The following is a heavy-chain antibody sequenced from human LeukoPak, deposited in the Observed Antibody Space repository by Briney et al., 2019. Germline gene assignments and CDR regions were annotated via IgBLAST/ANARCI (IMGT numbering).Heavy chain of an antibody. CDR3: AREGNYYDSSGYYTGYFDY. Sequence: GGSLRLSCAASRFTFSSYAMSWVRQAPGKGLEWVSAISGSGGSTYYADSVKGRFTISRDNSKNTLYLQMNSLRAEDTAVYYCAREGNYYDSSGYYTGYFDYWGQGTLVTVSS. CDR2: ISGSGGST. CDR1: RFTFSSYA. J-gene: IGHJ4*02. V-gene: IGHV3-23*01. D-gene: IGHD3-22*01.